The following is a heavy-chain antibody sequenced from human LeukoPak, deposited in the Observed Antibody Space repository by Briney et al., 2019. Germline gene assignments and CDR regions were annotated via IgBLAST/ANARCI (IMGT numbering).Heavy chain of an antibody. Sequence: SETLSLTCAVYGGSFSGYYWSWIRQPPGKGLEWIGEINHSGSTNYNPSLKSRVTISVDTSKNQFSLKLSSVTAADTAVYYCASKTLNCSSTSCPVDYWGQGTLVTVSS. J-gene: IGHJ4*02. CDR2: INHSGST. V-gene: IGHV4-34*01. D-gene: IGHD2-2*01. CDR3: ASKTLNCSSTSCPVDY. CDR1: GGSFSGYY.